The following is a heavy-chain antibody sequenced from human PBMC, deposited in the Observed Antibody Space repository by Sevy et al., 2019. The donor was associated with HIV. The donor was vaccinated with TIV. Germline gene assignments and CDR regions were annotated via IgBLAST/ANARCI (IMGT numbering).Heavy chain of an antibody. J-gene: IGHJ4*02. V-gene: IGHV3-33*01. CDR2: IWYDGTNK. Sequence: GGSLRLSCAASVFTFSTYDMHWVRQAPGKGLEWVALIWYDGTNKYYADSVKGRFTISRDNSKNTLSLQMNSLRAEDTAVYYCARYRDGYNYDYWGQGTLVTVSS. D-gene: IGHD5-12*01. CDR1: VFTFSTYD. CDR3: ARYRDGYNYDY.